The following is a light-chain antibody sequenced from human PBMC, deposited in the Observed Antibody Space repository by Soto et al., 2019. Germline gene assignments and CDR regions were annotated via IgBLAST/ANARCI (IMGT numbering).Light chain of an antibody. CDR1: QSISSW. Sequence: DIPMTQSPSTLSASVGDRVTITCRASQSISSWLAWYQQKPGKAPKLLIYKASSLESGVPSSFSGSGSGTEFTLTISSLQPDDFANYYCQQYNSYAWTFDQGTKVEIK. CDR3: QQYNSYAWT. CDR2: KAS. V-gene: IGKV1-5*03. J-gene: IGKJ1*01.